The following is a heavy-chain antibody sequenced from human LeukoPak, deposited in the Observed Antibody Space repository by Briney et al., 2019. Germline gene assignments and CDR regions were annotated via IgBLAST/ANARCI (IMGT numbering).Heavy chain of an antibody. CDR1: GFTVSSNY. J-gene: IGHJ4*02. CDR2: IYTGGST. CDR3: ARGTRSYDDY. Sequence: GASLRLSCAASGFTVSSNYMSWVRQAPGKGLEWVSIIYTGGSTYYADSVKGRFTISRDNSTNTVYLQMNSLGAEDTAVYYCARGTRSYDDYWGQGTLVTVSS. D-gene: IGHD3-16*01. V-gene: IGHV3-66*01.